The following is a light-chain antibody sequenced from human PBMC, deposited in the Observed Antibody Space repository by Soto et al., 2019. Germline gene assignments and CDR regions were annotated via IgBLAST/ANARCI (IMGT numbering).Light chain of an antibody. Sequence: EIQMTQSPSTLPASVGDRVTITCRASQTVNSRLAWYQQKPGKAPKLLIFKASTLQSGVPSRFSCSGSGTEFKLTLSCLQPDSFATYYCQHYSCDCLYTFGQGTKVEIK. V-gene: IGKV1-5*03. CDR3: QHYSCDCLYT. J-gene: IGKJ2*01. CDR2: KAS. CDR1: QTVNSR.